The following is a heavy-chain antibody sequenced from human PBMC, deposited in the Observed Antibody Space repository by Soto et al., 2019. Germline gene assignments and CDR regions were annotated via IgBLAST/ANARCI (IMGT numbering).Heavy chain of an antibody. CDR1: GGSFSGYY. V-gene: IGHV4-34*01. CDR2: INHSGST. CDR3: AHRAGLYGNWNGGSFDF. Sequence: SETLSLTCAVYGGSFSGYYWSWIRQPPGKGLEWIGEINHSGSTNYNPSLKSRLTITKDTSKNQVVLTLTNVDRLDTATYYCAHRAGLYGNWNGGSFDFWGQGVLVTVSS. J-gene: IGHJ4*02. D-gene: IGHD1-1*01.